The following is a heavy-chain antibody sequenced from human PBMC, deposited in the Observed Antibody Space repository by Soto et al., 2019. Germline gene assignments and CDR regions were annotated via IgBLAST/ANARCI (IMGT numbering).Heavy chain of an antibody. Sequence: QLQLQESGPGLVKPSETLSLTCTVSGGSISSSSYYWGWIRQPPGKGLEWIGSIYYSGSTYYNPSLKIRVTISVDTSKNQFSLKLSSVTAADTAVYYYARSETYYYDSSGYYLVYWGQGTLVTVSS. CDR3: ARSETYYYDSSGYYLVY. D-gene: IGHD3-22*01. J-gene: IGHJ4*02. CDR2: IYYSGST. V-gene: IGHV4-39*01. CDR1: GGSISSSSYY.